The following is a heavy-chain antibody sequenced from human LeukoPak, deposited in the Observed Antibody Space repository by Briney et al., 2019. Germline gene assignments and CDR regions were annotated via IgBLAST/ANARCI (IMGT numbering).Heavy chain of an antibody. J-gene: IGHJ5*02. CDR1: GFTFSSYA. CDR3: ARTHFDSLGWFDP. CDR2: INYSGST. Sequence: GSLRLSCVASGFTFSSYAMHWIRQPPGKGLEWIGNINYSGSTYYNPSVKSRVTLSVDVSKNRFSLSLTSVTAADTALYFCARTHFDSLGWFDPWGQGIQVIVSS. D-gene: IGHD3-9*01. V-gene: IGHV4-59*04.